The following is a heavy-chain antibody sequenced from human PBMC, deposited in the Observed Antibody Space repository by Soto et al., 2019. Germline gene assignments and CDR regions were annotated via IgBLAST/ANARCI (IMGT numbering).Heavy chain of an antibody. D-gene: IGHD3-3*01. Sequence: SETLSLTCSVSGDSINSDKYYWGWIRQPPGKGLEWIGSIYFRGSTNYNPSLESRVTISLDASHNQFSLKLSSVTTADAAVYYCAREDFSSGCGHWGQGTQVTVSS. J-gene: IGHJ1*01. CDR2: IYFRGST. CDR3: AREDFSSGCGH. V-gene: IGHV4-39*07. CDR1: GDSINSDKYY.